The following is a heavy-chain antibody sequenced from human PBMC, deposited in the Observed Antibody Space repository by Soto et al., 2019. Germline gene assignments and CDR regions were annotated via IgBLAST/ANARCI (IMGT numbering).Heavy chain of an antibody. J-gene: IGHJ4*02. CDR1: GYTFTSYY. CDR3: ARDIVATSGPFDY. CDR2: INPSGGNT. V-gene: IGHV1-46*01. D-gene: IGHD5-12*01. Sequence: ASVKVSCKASGYTFTSYYMHWVRQAPGQGLEWMGIINPSGGNTKYSQKFQGRVTITRDTSASTAYMELSSLRSEDTAVYYCARDIVATSGPFDYWGQGTLVTVSS.